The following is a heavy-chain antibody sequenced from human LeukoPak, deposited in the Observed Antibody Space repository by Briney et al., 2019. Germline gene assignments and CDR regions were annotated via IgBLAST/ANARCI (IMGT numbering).Heavy chain of an antibody. V-gene: IGHV3-48*03. CDR2: ISSSGSTI. CDR3: ARLSLRYFDWSQNYYMDV. D-gene: IGHD3-9*01. J-gene: IGHJ6*03. Sequence: PGGPLRLSCAASGFTFSSYEMNWVRQAPGKGLEWVSYISSSGSTIYYADSVKGRFTISRDNAKNSLYLQMNSLRAEDTAVYYCARLSLRYFDWSQNYYMDVWGKGTTVTISS. CDR1: GFTFSSYE.